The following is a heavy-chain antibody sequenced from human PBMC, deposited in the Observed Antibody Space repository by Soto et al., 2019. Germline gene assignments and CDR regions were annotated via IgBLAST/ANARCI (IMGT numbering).Heavy chain of an antibody. V-gene: IGHV3-33*01. CDR3: AGSDGYIHYGMDV. Sequence: GGSLRLSCAASGFTFSSYGMHWVRQAPGKGLEWVAVIWYDGSNKYYADSVKGRFTISRDNSKNTLYLQMNSLRAEDTAVYYCAGSDGYIHYGMDVWGQGTTVTVSS. J-gene: IGHJ6*02. CDR2: IWYDGSNK. D-gene: IGHD5-12*01. CDR1: GFTFSSYG.